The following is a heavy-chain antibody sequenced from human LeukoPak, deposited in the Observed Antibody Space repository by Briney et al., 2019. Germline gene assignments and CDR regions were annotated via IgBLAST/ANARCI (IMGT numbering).Heavy chain of an antibody. CDR2: IFTSGSA. CDR3: ARHSHSGWYFFDF. CDR1: SDSISTDD. Sequence: SETLSLTCSVSSDSISTDDWSWIRQRAGNGLEWVWQIFTSGSATYNSSLKSRLTMSVDKSKNQVSLKLISVTAADTAIYYCARHSHSGWYFFDFWGRGTLVTVSS. D-gene: IGHD6-19*01. V-gene: IGHV4-4*07. J-gene: IGHJ4*02.